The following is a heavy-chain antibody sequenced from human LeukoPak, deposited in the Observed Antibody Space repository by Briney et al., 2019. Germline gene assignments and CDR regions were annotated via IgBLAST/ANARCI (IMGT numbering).Heavy chain of an antibody. CDR1: GFTFSSHL. Sequence: GGSLRLSCAASGFTFSSHLMHWVRQAQGTGLVWVSSVKSDGTATNYADSVKGRFTISRDNAKNTLYLQMNSLRVEDTAVYYCVRKFASGDWGQGTLVTVSS. V-gene: IGHV3-74*01. CDR2: VKSDGTAT. D-gene: IGHD3-10*01. CDR3: VRKFASGD. J-gene: IGHJ4*02.